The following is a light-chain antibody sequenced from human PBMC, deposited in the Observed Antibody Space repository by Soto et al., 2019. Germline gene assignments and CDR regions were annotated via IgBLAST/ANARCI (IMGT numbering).Light chain of an antibody. CDR2: GAS. CDR3: QQYNSYSLT. J-gene: IGKJ4*01. CDR1: QSVGNN. Sequence: EIVMTQSPATLSVSPGERVTLSCRASQSVGNNLAWYQQKPGQAPRLLIHGASTRATGIPARFSGSGSGTEFTLTISSLQPDDFATYYCQQYNSYSLTFGGGTKVDIK. V-gene: IGKV3-15*01.